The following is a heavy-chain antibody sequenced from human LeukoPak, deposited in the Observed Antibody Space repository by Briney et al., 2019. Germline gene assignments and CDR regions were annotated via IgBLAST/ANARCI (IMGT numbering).Heavy chain of an antibody. V-gene: IGHV3-23*01. D-gene: IGHD2-2*01. J-gene: IGHJ4*02. CDR1: GFTFSSYA. CDR2: ISGSGGST. CDR3: ARATSGYDY. Sequence: PGGSLRLSCAASGFTFSSYAMSWVRQAPGKGLEWVSAISGSGGSTYYADSVKGRFTISREIAKNSLFLQMNSLRAGDTAMYYCARATSGYDYWGQGTLVTVSS.